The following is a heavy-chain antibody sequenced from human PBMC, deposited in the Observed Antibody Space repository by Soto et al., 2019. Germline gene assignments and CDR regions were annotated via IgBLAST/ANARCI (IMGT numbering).Heavy chain of an antibody. CDR1: GGSIIIGGYY. CDR3: ARADYYYDSSGLDP. CDR2: IYYSGST. D-gene: IGHD3-22*01. J-gene: IGHJ5*02. V-gene: IGHV4-31*03. Sequence: PSEPLSLTCTVSGGSIIIGGYYWSWIREHPGKGVEWIGYIYYSGSTYYNPSLKSRVTISVDTSKNQFSLKLSSVTAADTAVYYCARADYYYDSSGLDPWGQGTLVTVSS.